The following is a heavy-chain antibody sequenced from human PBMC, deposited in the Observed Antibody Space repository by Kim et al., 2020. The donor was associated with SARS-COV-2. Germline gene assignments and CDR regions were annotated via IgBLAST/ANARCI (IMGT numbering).Heavy chain of an antibody. CDR3: GRRDNDMGRVGFGV. D-gene: IGHD3-10*01. Sequence: GESLKISCRASGIRSTCYLIGWVRQRPGQGLEWMGIIYPGDSDARYSPSFQGQVTMSADKSINTAFLQWSSLKASDSAFYFCGRRDNDMGRVGFGVWG. CDR2: IYPGDSDA. CDR1: GIRSTCYL. J-gene: IGHJ3*01. V-gene: IGHV5-51*01.